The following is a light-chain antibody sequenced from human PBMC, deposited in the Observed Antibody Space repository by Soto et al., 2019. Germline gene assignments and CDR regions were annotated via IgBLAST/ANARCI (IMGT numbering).Light chain of an antibody. CDR1: QSVSSNY. CDR3: QQYFTSPLT. V-gene: IGKV3-20*01. CDR2: GVS. Sequence: EGVLTQSPGTLSLSPGESATLSCSASQSVSSNYLAWYQQKPGQAPRLLIYGVSTRATGIPDRFSGSGSGTDFSLTISRLEPEDFALYYCQQYFTSPLTFGGGTKVDIK. J-gene: IGKJ4*01.